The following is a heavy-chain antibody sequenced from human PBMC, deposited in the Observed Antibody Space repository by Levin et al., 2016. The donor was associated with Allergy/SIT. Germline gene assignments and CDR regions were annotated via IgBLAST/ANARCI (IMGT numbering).Heavy chain of an antibody. D-gene: IGHD1-26*01. CDR3: ARAGAPLIVGADGHFDY. V-gene: IGHV4-4*02. J-gene: IGHJ4*02. Sequence: SETLSLTCTVSGGSISSSNWWSWVRQPPGKGLEWIGEIYHSGSTNYNPSLKSRVTISVDKSKNQFSLKLSSVTAADTAVYYCARAGAPLIVGADGHFDYWGQGTLVTVSS. CDR2: IYHSGST. CDR1: GGSISSSNW.